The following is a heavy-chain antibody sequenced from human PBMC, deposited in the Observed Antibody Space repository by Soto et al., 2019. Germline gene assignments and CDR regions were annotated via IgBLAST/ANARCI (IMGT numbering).Heavy chain of an antibody. CDR1: GGSISSYY. Sequence: QVQLQESGPGLVKPSETLSLTCTVSGGSISSYYWSWIRQPAGKGLEWIGRIYTSGSTNYNPSLKSRVTMSVDTSKNQFSLKLSSVTAADTAVYYCAREGTSGDDILTRYPRGLDYWGQGTLVTVSS. CDR2: IYTSGST. J-gene: IGHJ4*02. V-gene: IGHV4-4*07. CDR3: AREGTSGDDILTRYPRGLDY. D-gene: IGHD3-9*01.